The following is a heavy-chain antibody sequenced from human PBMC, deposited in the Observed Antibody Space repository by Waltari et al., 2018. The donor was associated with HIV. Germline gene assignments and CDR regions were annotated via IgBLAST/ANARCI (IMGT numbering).Heavy chain of an antibody. CDR1: GSTSHASS. J-gene: IGHJ5*02. CDR3: AREYYYDSGAYSNWFDP. Sequence: QVHLVQSGAEVKKPGDTVRASCETAGSTSHASSMHWVRQAPGQGLEWMGWINVNSGGTRYAQKFQDRVTVTRDTSINTTYLELRSLRSDDTAEYFCAREYYYDSGAYSNWFDPWGQGTLVTVSS. CDR2: INVNSGGT. D-gene: IGHD3-22*01. V-gene: IGHV1-2*02.